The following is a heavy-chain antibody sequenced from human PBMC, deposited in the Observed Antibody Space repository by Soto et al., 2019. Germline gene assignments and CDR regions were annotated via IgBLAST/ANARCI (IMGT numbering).Heavy chain of an antibody. D-gene: IGHD3-22*01. CDR3: ARDRGYYYDSSGYPLHGWFDP. Sequence: QVQLQESGPGLVKPSQTLSLTCTVSGGSISSGGYYWSWIRQHPGKGLEWIGYIYYSGSTYYNPSLKRRVTISVDTSKNQFSLKLSSVTAADTAVYYCARDRGYYYDSSGYPLHGWFDPCGQGTLVTVSS. CDR2: IYYSGST. CDR1: GGSISSGGYY. J-gene: IGHJ5*02. V-gene: IGHV4-31*03.